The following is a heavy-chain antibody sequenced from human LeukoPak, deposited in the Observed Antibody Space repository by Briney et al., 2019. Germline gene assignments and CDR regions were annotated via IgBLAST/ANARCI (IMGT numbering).Heavy chain of an antibody. J-gene: IGHJ4*02. V-gene: IGHV1-18*01. Sequence: ASVKVSCKASGYTFTSYGISWVRQAPGQGLEWTGWISAYNGNTNYAQKLQGRVTMTTDTSTSTAYMELRSLRSDDTAVYYCARDIVVVPAAISLDYWGQGTLVTVSP. CDR1: GYTFTSYG. D-gene: IGHD2-2*02. CDR2: ISAYNGNT. CDR3: ARDIVVVPAAISLDY.